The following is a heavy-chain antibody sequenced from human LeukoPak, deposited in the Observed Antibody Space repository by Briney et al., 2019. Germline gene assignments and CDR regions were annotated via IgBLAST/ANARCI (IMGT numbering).Heavy chain of an antibody. CDR2: ITSSSSTI. J-gene: IGHJ4*02. Sequence: PGRSLRLSCAASGFTFSSYGMHWVRQAPGKGLEWVSYITSSSSTIYYADSVEGRFTISRDNAKNALYLQMNSLRDDDTAVYYCARISYGSGWTPIDYWGQGTLVTVSS. CDR3: ARISYGSGWTPIDY. V-gene: IGHV3-48*02. D-gene: IGHD6-25*01. CDR1: GFTFSSYG.